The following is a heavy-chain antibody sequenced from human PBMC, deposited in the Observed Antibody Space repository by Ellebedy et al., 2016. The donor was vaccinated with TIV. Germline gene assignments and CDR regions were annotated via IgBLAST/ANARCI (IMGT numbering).Heavy chain of an antibody. J-gene: IGHJ4*02. Sequence: PGGSLRLSCPVYGFSFSTIHIDWVSQAPGEELEWASSISGSGATTYYADSVKGRFTIFRDNAQNSLYLEMASLRDEDTAVYPCVRHRSSGYYGVVDHWGQGILVTVSS. CDR2: ISGSGATT. V-gene: IGHV3-48*03. CDR1: GFSFSTIH. CDR3: VRHRSSGYYGVVDH. D-gene: IGHD6-19*01.